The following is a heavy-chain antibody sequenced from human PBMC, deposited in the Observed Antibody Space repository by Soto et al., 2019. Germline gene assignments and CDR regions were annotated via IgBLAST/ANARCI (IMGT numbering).Heavy chain of an antibody. V-gene: IGHV3-74*03. CDR2: IKSDGSDT. D-gene: IGHD3-22*01. CDR1: KFTLSSYW. CDR3: TRDLRVNYYDNSGYRFDY. Sequence: GGSLRLSCAASKFTLSSYWMHWVRQAPGKGLVWVSRIKSDGSDTKYADSVKGRFTISRDNAKNTLYLQMNSLRAEDTAVYYCTRDLRVNYYDNSGYRFDYWGQGTLVTVSS. J-gene: IGHJ4*02.